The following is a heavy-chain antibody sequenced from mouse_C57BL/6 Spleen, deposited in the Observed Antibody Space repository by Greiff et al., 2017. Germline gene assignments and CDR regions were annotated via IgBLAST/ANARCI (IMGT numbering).Heavy chain of an antibody. CDR2: IYPGDGDT. CDR3: ARGKLGDY. CDR1: GYAFSSSW. V-gene: IGHV1-82*01. D-gene: IGHD4-1*01. Sequence: QVQLQQSGPELVKPGASVKISCKASGYAFSSSWMNWVKQRPGKCLEWIGRIYPGDGDTNYNGKFKGKATLTADKSSSTAYMQLSSLTSEDSAVYFCARGKLGDYWGQGTTLTVSS. J-gene: IGHJ2*01.